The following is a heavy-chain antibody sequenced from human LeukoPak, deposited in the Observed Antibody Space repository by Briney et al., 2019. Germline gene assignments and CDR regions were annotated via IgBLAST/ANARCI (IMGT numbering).Heavy chain of an antibody. Sequence: PSGTLCLTCAVSGGSISSGGYYWGWIHPRPGKGLEWGGNIYYSGSTTYNPSFKSRVTTISEASNNNSSLKLSSVPAADTAVYFCATLSRSSGSGTWFYYDYWGQGTLVTVSS. CDR3: ATLSRSSGSGTWFYYDY. CDR1: GGSISSGGYY. V-gene: IGHV4-31*11. D-gene: IGHD3-10*01. J-gene: IGHJ4*02. CDR2: IYYSGST.